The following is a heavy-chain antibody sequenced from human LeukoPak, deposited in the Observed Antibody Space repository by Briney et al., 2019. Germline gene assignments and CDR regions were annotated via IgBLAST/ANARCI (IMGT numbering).Heavy chain of an antibody. D-gene: IGHD5-18*01. CDR1: GFTFSSYS. Sequence: GGSLRLSCAASGFTFSSYSMNWARQAPGKGLEWVSSISSSSSYIYYADSVKGRFTISRDNAKNSLYLQMNSLRAEDTAVYYCAREIQLWSPYFDYWGQGTLVTVSS. J-gene: IGHJ4*02. V-gene: IGHV3-21*01. CDR3: AREIQLWSPYFDY. CDR2: ISSSSSYI.